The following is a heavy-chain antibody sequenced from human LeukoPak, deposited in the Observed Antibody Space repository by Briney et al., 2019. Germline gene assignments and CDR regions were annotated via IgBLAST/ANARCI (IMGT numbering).Heavy chain of an antibody. Sequence: GASVKVSCKASGYTFSDYYMHWVRQAPGQGLEWMGWINPKSGGTNYAQKFQGRVAMTTDTSISTAYMELSSLTSDDTAVYYCAREVVASSNYYPSEDYWGQGTLVTVSS. CDR3: AREVVASSNYYPSEDY. D-gene: IGHD3-22*01. CDR2: INPKSGGT. CDR1: GYTFSDYY. J-gene: IGHJ4*02. V-gene: IGHV1-2*02.